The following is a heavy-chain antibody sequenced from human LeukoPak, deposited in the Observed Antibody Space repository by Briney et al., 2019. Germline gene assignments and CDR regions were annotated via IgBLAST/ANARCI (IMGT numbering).Heavy chain of an antibody. V-gene: IGHV3-21*01. CDR3: ASTEYSGSQAVY. D-gene: IGHD1-26*01. Sequence: KSGGSLRLSCAASGFTFSSYSMNWVRQAPGKGLEWVSSISSSSSYIYYADSVKGRFTISRDNAKNSLYLQMNSLRAEDTAVYYCASTEYSGSQAVYWGQGTLVTVSS. CDR2: ISSSSSYI. J-gene: IGHJ4*02. CDR1: GFTFSSYS.